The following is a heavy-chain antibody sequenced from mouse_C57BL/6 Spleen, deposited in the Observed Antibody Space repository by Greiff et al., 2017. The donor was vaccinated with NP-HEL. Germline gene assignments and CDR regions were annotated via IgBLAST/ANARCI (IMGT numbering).Heavy chain of an antibody. CDR3: ARSANWEGYFDV. V-gene: IGHV14-2*01. J-gene: IGHJ1*03. CDR2: IDPEDGET. CDR1: GFNIKDYY. Sequence: DVKLVESGAELVKPGASVKLSCTASGFNIKDYYMHWVKQRTEQGLEWIGRIDPEDGETKYAPKFQGKATITADTSSNTAYLQLSSLTSEDTAVYYCARSANWEGYFDVWGTGTTVTVSS. D-gene: IGHD4-1*01.